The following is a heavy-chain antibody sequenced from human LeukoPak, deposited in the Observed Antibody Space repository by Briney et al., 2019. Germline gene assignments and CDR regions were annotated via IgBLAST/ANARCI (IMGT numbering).Heavy chain of an antibody. D-gene: IGHD4-17*01. CDR2: IYHSGST. CDR1: GGSFSGYY. Sequence: PSETLSLTCAVYGGSFSGYYWSWIRQPPGKGLEWIGYIYHSGSTYYNPSLKSRVTISVDTSKNQFSLKLSSVTAADTGVYYCASKSTDHGELRFDYWGQGTLVTVSS. CDR3: ASKSTDHGELRFDY. J-gene: IGHJ4*02. V-gene: IGHV4-34*01.